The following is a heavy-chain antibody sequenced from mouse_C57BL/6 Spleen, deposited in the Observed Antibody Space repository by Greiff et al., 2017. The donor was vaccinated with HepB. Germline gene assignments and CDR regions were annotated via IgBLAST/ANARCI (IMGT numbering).Heavy chain of an antibody. J-gene: IGHJ3*01. CDR3: ARRGHYYGSSRDWFAY. CDR2: ISSGGSYT. Sequence: VQRVESGGDLVKPGGSLKLSCAASGFTFSSYGMSWVRQTPDKRLEWVATISSGGSYTYYPDSVKGRFTISRDNAKNTLYLQMSSLKSEDTAMYYCARRGHYYGSSRDWFAYWGQGTLVTVSA. D-gene: IGHD1-1*01. V-gene: IGHV5-6*02. CDR1: GFTFSSYG.